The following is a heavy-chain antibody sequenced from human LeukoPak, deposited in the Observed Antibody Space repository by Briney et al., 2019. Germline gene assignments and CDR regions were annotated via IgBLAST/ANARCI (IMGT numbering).Heavy chain of an antibody. CDR2: INNDGDST. D-gene: IGHD2-15*01. J-gene: IGHJ1*01. CDR1: GFSFNSYA. V-gene: IGHV3-23*01. CDR3: AQQVGYCSSGNCYFTY. Sequence: PGGSLRLSCAASGFSFNSYAMSWVRQAPGKGLEWVSAINNDGDSTYYADSVKGRFTVSRDNSKNTLYLQMNSLRAEDAAVYYCAQQVGYCSSGNCYFTYWGQGTLVTVSS.